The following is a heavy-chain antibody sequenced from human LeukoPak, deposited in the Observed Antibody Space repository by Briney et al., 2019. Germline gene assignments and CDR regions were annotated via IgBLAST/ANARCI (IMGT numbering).Heavy chain of an antibody. Sequence: GGSLRLSCAASGFTFSNYWMHWVRQAPGKGLEWVSSISSSSSYIYYADSVKGRFTISRDNSKNTLYLQMNSLRVEDTAVYYCAKSGRGGEESEFWGQGTLVTVSS. CDR3: AKSGRGGEESEF. V-gene: IGHV3-21*01. D-gene: IGHD2-21*01. CDR2: ISSSSSYI. J-gene: IGHJ4*02. CDR1: GFTFSNYW.